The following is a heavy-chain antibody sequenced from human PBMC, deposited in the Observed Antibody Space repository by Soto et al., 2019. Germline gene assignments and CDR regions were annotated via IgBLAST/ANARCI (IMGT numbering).Heavy chain of an antibody. J-gene: IGHJ4*02. CDR3: ASAPGYCSGGSCYKLSYFDY. D-gene: IGHD2-15*01. V-gene: IGHV4-59*01. CDR1: GGSISSYY. CDR2: IYYSGST. Sequence: PSETLSLTCTASGGSISSYYWSWIRQPPGKGLEWIGYIYYSGSTNYNPSLKSRVTISVDTSKNQFSLKLSSVTAADTAVYYCASAPGYCSGGSCYKLSYFDYWGQGTLVTVSS.